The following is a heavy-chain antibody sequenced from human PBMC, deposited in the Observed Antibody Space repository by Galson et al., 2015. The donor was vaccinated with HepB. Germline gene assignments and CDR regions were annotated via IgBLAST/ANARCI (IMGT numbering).Heavy chain of an antibody. V-gene: IGHV3-30*18. J-gene: IGHJ6*02. CDR1: GFTFSSYG. Sequence: SLRLSCAASGFTFSSYGMHWVRQAPGKGLEWVAVISYDGSNKYYADSVKGRSTISRDNSKNTLYLQMKSLRAEDTAVYYCANSERYCSSTSCYTHYYYYGMDVWGQGTTVTVSS. D-gene: IGHD2-2*02. CDR2: ISYDGSNK. CDR3: ANSERYCSSTSCYTHYYYYGMDV.